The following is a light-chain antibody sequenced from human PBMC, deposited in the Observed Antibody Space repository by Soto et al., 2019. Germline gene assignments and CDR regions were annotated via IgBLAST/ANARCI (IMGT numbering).Light chain of an antibody. J-gene: IGKJ1*01. CDR1: QSVASYY. CDR3: QQYGSSPRT. Sequence: EIVLTQSPGTLSLSPGERATLSCRASQSVASYYLAWFQQKPGQAPRLPIYGASIRATGTPDRFSGSGSGTDFTLTISGLEPEDFAVYYCQQYGSSPRTFGQGTKVDIK. CDR2: GAS. V-gene: IGKV3-20*01.